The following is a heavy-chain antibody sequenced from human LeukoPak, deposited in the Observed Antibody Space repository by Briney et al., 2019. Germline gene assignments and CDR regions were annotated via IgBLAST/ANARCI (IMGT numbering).Heavy chain of an antibody. Sequence: GASVKVSCKASGYTFTSYAMHWVRQAPGQRLEWMGWINAGNCNTKYSREFQGRVTITRDTSASTAYMELSSLRSEDMAVYYCARGLYWGYYMDVWGKGTTVTVSS. CDR2: INAGNCNT. CDR1: GYTFTSYA. D-gene: IGHD3-16*01. V-gene: IGHV1-3*03. CDR3: ARGLYWGYYMDV. J-gene: IGHJ6*03.